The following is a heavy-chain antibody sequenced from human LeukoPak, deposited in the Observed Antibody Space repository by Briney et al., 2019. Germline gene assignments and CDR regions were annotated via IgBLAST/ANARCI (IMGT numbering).Heavy chain of an antibody. D-gene: IGHD1-26*01. CDR1: GFTFSSYS. CDR3: ARGRERYTFDY. CDR2: IKQDGSEK. Sequence: GGSLRLSCAASGFTFSSYSMNWVRQAPGKGLEWVANIKQDGSEKYYVDSVKGRFTISRDNAKNSLYLQMNSLRAEDTAVYYCARGRERYTFDYWGQGTLVTVSS. J-gene: IGHJ4*02. V-gene: IGHV3-7*03.